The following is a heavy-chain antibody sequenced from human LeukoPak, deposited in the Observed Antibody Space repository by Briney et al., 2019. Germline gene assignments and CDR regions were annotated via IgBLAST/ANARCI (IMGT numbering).Heavy chain of an antibody. CDR3: ARDGSSSYELMLDY. J-gene: IGHJ4*02. Sequence: VTVSXXXXXYTFTXYGISWVRQAPGQGVEGMSSLSAYNCNTNSAQKLHGTVTMTTDTSTRTAYMELRSLRSDDTAVYYCARDGSSSYELMLDYGGQRPLLTVSS. D-gene: IGHD6-13*01. CDR2: LSAYNCNT. V-gene: IGHV1-18*01. CDR1: XYTFTXYG.